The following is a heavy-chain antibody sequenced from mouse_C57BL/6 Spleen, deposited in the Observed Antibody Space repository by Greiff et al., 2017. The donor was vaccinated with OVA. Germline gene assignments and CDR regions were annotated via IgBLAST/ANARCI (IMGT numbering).Heavy chain of an antibody. CDR2: IHPNSGST. D-gene: IGHD1-1*02. CDR3: ARDGLWMDY. J-gene: IGHJ4*01. V-gene: IGHV1-64*01. Sequence: VQLQQPGAELVKPGASVKLSCKASGYTFTSYWMHWVKQRPGQGLEWIGMIHPNSGSTNYNAKFKGKATLTVDKSSSTAYLQLSSLTSEDSAVYYCARDGLWMDYWGQGTSVTVSS. CDR1: GYTFTSYW.